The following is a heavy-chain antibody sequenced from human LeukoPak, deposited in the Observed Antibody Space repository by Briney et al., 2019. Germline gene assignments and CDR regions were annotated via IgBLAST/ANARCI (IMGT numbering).Heavy chain of an antibody. V-gene: IGHV3-33*06. CDR1: GFTFSSYG. CDR2: IWYDGSNK. D-gene: IGHD6-19*01. J-gene: IGHJ4*02. Sequence: GGSLRLSCAASGFTFSSYGMHWVRQAPGKGLEWVAVIWYDGSNKYYADSVKGRFTISRDNSKNTLYLQMNSLRAEDTAVYYCAKDLYSSGWPAYYFDYWGQGTLVTVSS. CDR3: AKDLYSSGWPAYYFDY.